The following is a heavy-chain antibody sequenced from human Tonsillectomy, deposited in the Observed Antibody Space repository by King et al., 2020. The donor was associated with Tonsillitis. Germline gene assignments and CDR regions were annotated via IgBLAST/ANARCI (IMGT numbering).Heavy chain of an antibody. CDR3: AKGGAKGSSWCY. Sequence: VQLVESGGGLVQPGGSLRLSCAASGFTFSSYAMSWARQAPGKGLEWVSAISGSGGSTYYADSVKGRFTISRDNSKSTLYLQMNSLRAEDTAVYYCAKGGAKGSSWCYWGQGTLVTVSS. V-gene: IGHV3-23*04. CDR2: ISGSGGST. D-gene: IGHD6-13*01. CDR1: GFTFSSYA. J-gene: IGHJ4*02.